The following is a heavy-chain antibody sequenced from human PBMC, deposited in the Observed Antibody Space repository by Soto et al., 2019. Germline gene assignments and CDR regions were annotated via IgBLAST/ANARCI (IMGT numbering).Heavy chain of an antibody. CDR2: IGTSGTPT. Sequence: DVQLLESGGDLVQPGGSLRLSCIAYGFTFRNYAMAWVRQAPGEDLEWVSAIGTSGTPTLYADSVKSRFSISRDDSRNTVSLQMNSLGVEDTATYYCTRILWSSRRDALDIWVQGTTVTVSS. CDR3: TRILWSSRRDALDI. D-gene: IGHD2-21*01. J-gene: IGHJ6*02. V-gene: IGHV3-23*01. CDR1: GFTFRNYA.